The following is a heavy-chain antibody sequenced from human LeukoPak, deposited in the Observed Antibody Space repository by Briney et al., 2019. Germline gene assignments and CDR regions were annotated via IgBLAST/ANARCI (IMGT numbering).Heavy chain of an antibody. CDR3: ATRCSSTSCYDGWGY. D-gene: IGHD2-2*01. CDR2: ISVSSSSK. J-gene: IGHJ4*02. CDR1: GFTFSSCS. V-gene: IGHV3-21*01. Sequence: PGGSLRLSCAASGFTFSSCSMNWVRQAPGKGLGWGSSISVSSSSKYYVDSVKGRFTISRDNAKNSLYLQMNSLRAEDTAVYYCATRCSSTSCYDGWGYWGQGTLVTVSS.